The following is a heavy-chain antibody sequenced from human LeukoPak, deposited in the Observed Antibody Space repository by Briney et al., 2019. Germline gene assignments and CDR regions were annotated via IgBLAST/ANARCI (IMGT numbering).Heavy chain of an antibody. D-gene: IGHD6-13*01. CDR1: GYTLTELS. J-gene: IGHJ4*02. V-gene: IGHV1-2*02. Sequence: ASVKVSCKVSGYTLTELSMHWVRQAPGKGLEWMGWINPNSGDTGYAQRFQGRVTMTRDTSIRTIYMEIYMELTGLRFDDTALYYCARWDGYSSSPDYWGQGTLVTVSS. CDR3: ARWDGYSSSPDY. CDR2: INPNSGDT.